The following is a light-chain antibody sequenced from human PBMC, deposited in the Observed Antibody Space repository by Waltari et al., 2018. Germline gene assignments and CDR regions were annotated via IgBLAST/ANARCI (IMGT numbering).Light chain of an antibody. V-gene: IGKV1-NL1*01. CDR3: QQYYITPYT. Sequence: DIQMTQSPSSLSASVGDTVTITCRASQGITNSLAWYHQKPGEAPKLLLYASSRLESGVPSRFSGSGSWTENTLTISSLQPEDFATYYCQQYYITPYTFGQGTKLEI. CDR1: QGITNS. J-gene: IGKJ2*01. CDR2: ASS.